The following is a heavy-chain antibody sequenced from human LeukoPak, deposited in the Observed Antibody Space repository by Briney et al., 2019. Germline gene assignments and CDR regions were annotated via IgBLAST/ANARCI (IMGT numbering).Heavy chain of an antibody. CDR3: TTGGIPYDYGDYVASDY. CDR1: GFTFSNAW. Sequence: PGGSLRLSCAASGFTFSNAWMNWVRQAPGKGLEWVGRIKSKTDGGTTDYAAPVKGRFTISRDDSKNTLYLQMNSLKTEDTAVYYCTTGGIPYDYGDYVASDYWGQGTLVTVSS. CDR2: IKSKTDGGTT. J-gene: IGHJ4*02. V-gene: IGHV3-15*07. D-gene: IGHD4-17*01.